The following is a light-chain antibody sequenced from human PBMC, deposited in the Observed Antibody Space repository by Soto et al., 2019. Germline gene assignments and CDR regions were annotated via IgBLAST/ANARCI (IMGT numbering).Light chain of an antibody. V-gene: IGKV1-27*01. CDR2: AAS. J-gene: IGKJ2*01. Sequence: EIRLTQSPSSLSASVGDRVTIACRASNDINNFLAWYRQRPGKVPELLMYAASSLKSGVPSRFSGRGSGTDFTLTIDSLQPEDFATYFCQNYNSVPYTFGQGTKLEIK. CDR1: NDINNF. CDR3: QNYNSVPYT.